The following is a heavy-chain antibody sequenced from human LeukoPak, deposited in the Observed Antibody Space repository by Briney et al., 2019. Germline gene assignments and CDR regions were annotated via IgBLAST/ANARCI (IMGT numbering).Heavy chain of an antibody. D-gene: IGHD4-17*01. V-gene: IGHV3-48*01. CDR3: ARERFYGDYFDY. J-gene: IGHJ4*02. Sequence: GGSLRLSCAASGFTFSSYSMNWVRQAPGKGLEWVSHISSSSSTIYYADSVKGRFTISRDNAKNSLYLQMNSLGAEDTAVYYCARERFYGDYFDYWGQGTLVTVSS. CDR1: GFTFSSYS. CDR2: ISSSSSTI.